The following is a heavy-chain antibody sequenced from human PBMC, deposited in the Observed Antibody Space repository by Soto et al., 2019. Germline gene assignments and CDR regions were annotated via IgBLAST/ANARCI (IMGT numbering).Heavy chain of an antibody. J-gene: IGHJ4*02. CDR3: ARGFASSWYYFDF. V-gene: IGHV4-4*07. CDR2: IYTSGGT. Sequence: SETLPLTCTVSGGSITGYYWSWIRQPAGKGLEWIGRIYTSGGTNYNPSLKSRLTMSVDASKNQFSLRLTSVTAADTAVYYCARGFASSWYYFDFWGQGALVTVSS. CDR1: GGSITGYY. D-gene: IGHD6-13*01.